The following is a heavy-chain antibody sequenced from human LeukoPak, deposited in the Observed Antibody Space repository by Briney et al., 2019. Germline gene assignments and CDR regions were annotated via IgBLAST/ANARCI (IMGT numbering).Heavy chain of an antibody. D-gene: IGHD3-22*01. CDR3: ARSDSSGYRSWFDP. CDR2: IYYSGST. V-gene: IGHV4-59*01. CDR1: GGSISSYY. J-gene: IGHJ5*02. Sequence: PSETLSLTCTVSGGSISSYYWSWIRQPPGKGLEWIGYIYYSGSTNYNPSLKSRVTISVDTSKNQFSLKLSSVTVADTAVYYCARSDSSGYRSWFDPWGQGTLVTVSS.